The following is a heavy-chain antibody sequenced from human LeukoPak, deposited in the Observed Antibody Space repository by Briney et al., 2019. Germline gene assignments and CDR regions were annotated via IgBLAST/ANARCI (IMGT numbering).Heavy chain of an antibody. CDR2: IWYNGSNK. CDR1: GFTFSSYG. V-gene: IGHV3-33*01. D-gene: IGHD2-2*01. J-gene: IGHJ4*02. CDR3: ARDQGTTSVDY. Sequence: GGSLRLSCAASGFTFSSYGMHWVRQAPGKGLEWMAVIWYNGSNKVYADSVKGRFTISRDNSKNTLYLQTNSLGAEDTAVYYCARDQGTTSVDYWGQGTLVTVSS.